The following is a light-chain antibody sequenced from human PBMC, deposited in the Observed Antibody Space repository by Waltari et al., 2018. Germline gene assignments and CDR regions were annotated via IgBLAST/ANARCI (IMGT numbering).Light chain of an antibody. Sequence: DIQMTQSPSSLSASVGDRVTITCRASQGITNYLAWYQQKPGKVPKALIFAASTLQSGVPSRVSASGSGTDFTLTVSSLQPEDVATYYCQQYSSAPITFGQGTRLEIK. CDR2: AAS. V-gene: IGKV1-27*01. J-gene: IGKJ5*01. CDR1: QGITNY. CDR3: QQYSSAPIT.